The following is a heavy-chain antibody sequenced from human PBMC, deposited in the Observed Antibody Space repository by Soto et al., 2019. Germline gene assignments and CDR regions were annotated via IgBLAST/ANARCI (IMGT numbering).Heavy chain of an antibody. CDR2: IIPILGIA. J-gene: IGHJ4*02. D-gene: IGHD6-25*01. CDR3: GRVRSPLGSSGDDY. V-gene: IGHV1-69*02. Sequence: QVQLVQSGAEVKKPGSSVKVSCKASGGTFSSYTISWVRQAPGQGLEWMGRIIPILGIANYAQTFQGRVTITADRSTSTADMELSSLRSAATAVYYCGRVRSPLGSSGDDYWGQGTLVTVSS. CDR1: GGTFSSYT.